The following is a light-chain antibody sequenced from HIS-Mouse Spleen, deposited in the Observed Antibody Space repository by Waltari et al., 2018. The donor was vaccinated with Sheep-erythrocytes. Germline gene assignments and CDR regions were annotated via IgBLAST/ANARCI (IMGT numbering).Light chain of an antibody. J-gene: IGLJ1*01. CDR1: SSDVVGYNY. CDR2: DVS. V-gene: IGLV2-11*01. Sequence: QSALIQPRSVAGPPGQAVTLPCTGPSSDVVGYNYFPWYQQYPGKAPKLMIYDVSKRPSGVPDRFSGSKSGNTASLTISGLQAEDEADYYCCSYAGSYNHVFATGTKVTVL. CDR3: CSYAGSYNHV.